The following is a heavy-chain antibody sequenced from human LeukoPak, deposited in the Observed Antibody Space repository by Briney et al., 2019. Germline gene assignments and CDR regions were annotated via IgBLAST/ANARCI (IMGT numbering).Heavy chain of an antibody. J-gene: IGHJ5*02. Sequence: PGGSLRLSCAASGFNFHIYGMHWVRQAQGQGMGWVGFIRYNGSKMSYADAVKGRFTITRDNSKKILYLQMNSLKCEDTAVYYCATTLGYCTSASWPLDWFDPWGQGTLVTVSS. CDR1: GFNFHIYG. CDR3: ATTLGYCTSASWPLDWFDP. D-gene: IGHD2-2*03. V-gene: IGHV3-30*02. CDR2: IRYNGSKM.